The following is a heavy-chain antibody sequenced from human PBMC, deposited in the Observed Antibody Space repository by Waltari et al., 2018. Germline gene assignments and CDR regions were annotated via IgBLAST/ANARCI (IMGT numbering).Heavy chain of an antibody. V-gene: IGHV1-2*06. J-gene: IGHJ5*02. CDR2: INPNTGDT. Sequence: QVQLVQSGAEVKKPGASVKVSCKDSGYTFTGSYFRWVRQAPGQGLEWMGRINPNTGDTTYAQEFQGRVTMTRDTSISTAYMELTSLRSEDTAVYYCARDWGYYSDTSGYPSNWFGPWGQGTLVTVSS. CDR3: ARDWGYYSDTSGYPSNWFGP. D-gene: IGHD3-22*01. CDR1: GYTFTGSY.